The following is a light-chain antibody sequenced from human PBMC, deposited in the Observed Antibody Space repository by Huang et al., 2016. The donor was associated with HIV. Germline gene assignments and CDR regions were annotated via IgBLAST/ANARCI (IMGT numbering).Light chain of an antibody. CDR2: VAS. V-gene: IGKV4-1*01. CDR1: QSVYSSSTSKDY. Sequence: DIIMTQSPDSLAVSRGERATLNCRSSQSVYSSSTSKDYMAWFQQKPGQPPRVLLFVASTREAGVPDRFTGSGSGTHFTLTIASLEAEDAAIYYCQQYYSSPQTFGQGTRVEVK. J-gene: IGKJ1*01. CDR3: QQYYSSPQT.